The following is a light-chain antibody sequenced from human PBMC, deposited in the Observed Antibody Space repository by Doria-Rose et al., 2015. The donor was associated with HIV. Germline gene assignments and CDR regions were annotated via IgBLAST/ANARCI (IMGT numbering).Light chain of an antibody. J-gene: IGKJ1*01. V-gene: IGKV3-20*01. CDR2: DGS. Sequence: TQSPGTLSLSPGERATLSCRASQGLSSTYLAWYQQKPGQAPSLLIYDGSTRATGIPGRFSASGSGTDFTLTINRLEPEDFALYYCHQYGTSWTFGQGTKVEI. CDR1: QGLSSTY. CDR3: HQYGTSWT.